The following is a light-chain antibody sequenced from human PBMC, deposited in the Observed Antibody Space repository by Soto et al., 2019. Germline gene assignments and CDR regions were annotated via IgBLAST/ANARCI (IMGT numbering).Light chain of an antibody. CDR2: DAS. Sequence: DAQMTQSPSSLSASVRDRVTITCQASQDISNYLNWYQQKPGKAPKLLISDASNLEPGVPSRFSGSGSGTDFAFTISSLQPEDIGIYYCQQYDNLPFTFGPGTKVDIK. V-gene: IGKV1-33*01. CDR3: QQYDNLPFT. CDR1: QDISNY. J-gene: IGKJ3*01.